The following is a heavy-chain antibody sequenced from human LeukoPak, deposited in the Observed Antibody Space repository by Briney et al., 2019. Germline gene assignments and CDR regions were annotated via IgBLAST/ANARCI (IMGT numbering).Heavy chain of an antibody. Sequence: ASAKVSCKASGYTFTGYDINWVRQATGQGLEWMGWINPKSGNTGYAQKFQGRVTMTRDNSINTAYMELSSLRSEDTAVYYCAREMTKRPVIDPLDIWGQGTVVTVSS. CDR3: AREMTKRPVIDPLDI. CDR2: INPKSGNT. V-gene: IGHV1-8*01. J-gene: IGHJ3*02. D-gene: IGHD4-11*01. CDR1: GYTFTGYD.